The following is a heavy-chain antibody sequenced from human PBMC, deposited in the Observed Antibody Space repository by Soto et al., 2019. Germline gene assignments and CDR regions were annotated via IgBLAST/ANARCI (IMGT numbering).Heavy chain of an antibody. D-gene: IGHD2-21*02. Sequence: PSETLSLTCPVSGFYISRYYWSWIRQPPGKGLEWIGYMYNTGSTIYNPSLKSRVTISVDTSKNQFSLKLNSVTAADTAVYYCARDLWGYCGADCYPLDVWGQGTTVTVS. V-gene: IGHV4-59*01. CDR1: GFYISRYY. J-gene: IGHJ6*02. CDR2: MYNTGST. CDR3: ARDLWGYCGADCYPLDV.